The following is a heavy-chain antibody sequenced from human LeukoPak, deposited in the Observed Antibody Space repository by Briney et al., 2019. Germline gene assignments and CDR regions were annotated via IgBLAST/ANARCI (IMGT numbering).Heavy chain of an antibody. Sequence: GGSLRLSCAASGFTFSDYWMNWVRQAPGKGLEWISYISTNSGTIWYADSVKGRFSISRDNAKNSLYLQMNSLRAEDTAVYYCARGRRATVDFDYWGQGTLVTASS. D-gene: IGHD4-23*01. V-gene: IGHV3-48*04. CDR2: ISTNSGTI. CDR1: GFTFSDYW. J-gene: IGHJ4*02. CDR3: ARGRRATVDFDY.